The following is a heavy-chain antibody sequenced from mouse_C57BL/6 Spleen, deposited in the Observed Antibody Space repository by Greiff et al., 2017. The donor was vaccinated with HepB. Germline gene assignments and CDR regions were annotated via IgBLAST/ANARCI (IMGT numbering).Heavy chain of an antibody. CDR2: INPSNGGT. J-gene: IGHJ4*01. CDR3: AREGNSNHYYAMDY. CDR1: GYTFTSYW. V-gene: IGHV1-53*01. D-gene: IGHD2-5*01. Sequence: QVHVKQSGTELVKPGASVKLSCKASGYTFTSYWMHWVKQRPGQGLEWIGNINPSNGGTNYNEKFKSKATLTVDKSSSTAYMQLSSLTSEDSAVYYCAREGNSNHYYAMDYWGQGTSVTVSS.